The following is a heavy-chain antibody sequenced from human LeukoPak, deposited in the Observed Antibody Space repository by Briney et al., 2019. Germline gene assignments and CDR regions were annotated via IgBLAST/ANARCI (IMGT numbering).Heavy chain of an antibody. J-gene: IGHJ4*02. Sequence: GGSLRLSCAASRFTFSNFATSWVRQAPGKGLEWVSGISGSGGATDYADSVKGRFTISRDNSENALFLQMNSLGAEDTAVYYCAKSGPYCSTTSCNYFDYWGQGTLVTVSS. CDR2: ISGSGGAT. CDR3: AKSGPYCSTTSCNYFDY. V-gene: IGHV3-23*01. CDR1: RFTFSNFA. D-gene: IGHD2-2*01.